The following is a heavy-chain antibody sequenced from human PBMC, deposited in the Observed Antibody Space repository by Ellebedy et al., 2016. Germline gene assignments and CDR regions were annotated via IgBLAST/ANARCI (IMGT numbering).Heavy chain of an antibody. Sequence: ASVKVSCXASGYTFTSHGISWVRQAPGQGLEWMGWVSTYNGNAHYAQKLQGRVTMTTDTSSSTAYMELRSLTSDDTAVYYCARAEGYCSSISCYFGYWYFDYWGQGALVTVSS. J-gene: IGHJ4*02. CDR3: ARAEGYCSSISCYFGYWYFDY. CDR2: VSTYNGNA. CDR1: GYTFTSHG. D-gene: IGHD2-2*01. V-gene: IGHV1-18*01.